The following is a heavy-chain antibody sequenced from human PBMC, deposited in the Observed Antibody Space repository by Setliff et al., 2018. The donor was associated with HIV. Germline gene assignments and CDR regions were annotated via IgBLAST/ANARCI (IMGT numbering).Heavy chain of an antibody. CDR1: GGSISSATYY. J-gene: IGHJ4*02. Sequence: PSETLSLTCSVSGGSISSATYYWNWIRQPAGSTYYYGGSTYYNPSLKSRVTISVDTSKNQFSLKLSSVTAADTAVYYCARHDTEYSSYPIDYWGQGNLVTVSS. CDR3: ARHDTEYSSYPIDY. V-gene: IGHV4-39*01. D-gene: IGHD6-6*01. CDR2: YYYGGST.